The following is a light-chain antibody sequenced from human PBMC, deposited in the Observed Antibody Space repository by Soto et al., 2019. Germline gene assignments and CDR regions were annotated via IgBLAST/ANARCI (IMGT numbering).Light chain of an antibody. J-gene: IGKJ4*01. CDR3: QQYDNIILS. V-gene: IGKV1-33*01. CDR2: GAS. CDR1: QYVGNY. Sequence: IRLTQSPTSLIASVGDRVTITCQASQYVGNYLNWYQQKPGEPPRLLISGASNLEPGVPARFSGSGSGADFTFIISDLQTEDVATYFCQQYDNIILSFGGGTKVEI.